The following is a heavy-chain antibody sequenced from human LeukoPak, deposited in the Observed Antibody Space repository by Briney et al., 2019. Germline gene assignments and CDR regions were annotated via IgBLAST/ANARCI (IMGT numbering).Heavy chain of an antibody. V-gene: IGHV3-64*01. J-gene: IGHJ4*02. CDR1: GFTFSSHS. Sequence: GGSLRLSCVASGFTFSSHSMHWVRQAPGKGLEYVSGIRSNGGSTYFAKSVKGTFPISRDNSKNTLDLQMGSLRAEDMAVYYCARRGSGWEFDYWGQGTLVTVSS. CDR2: IRSNGGST. CDR3: ARRGSGWEFDY. D-gene: IGHD6-19*01.